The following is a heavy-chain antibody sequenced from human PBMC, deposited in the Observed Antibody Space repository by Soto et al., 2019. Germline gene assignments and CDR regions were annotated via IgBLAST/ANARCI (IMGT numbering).Heavy chain of an antibody. Sequence: EVHLLESGGGLVQPGGSLRLSCAASGFTFSNYVMSWVRQAPGKGLEWVSDISGSGDSTYYADSVKGRFTISRDNSKNTLYLQMNSLRAEDTAIYYCAKDLGYTSSAGDYWGQGTLVTVSS. CDR3: AKDLGYTSSAGDY. D-gene: IGHD6-13*01. CDR2: ISGSGDST. V-gene: IGHV3-23*01. CDR1: GFTFSNYV. J-gene: IGHJ4*02.